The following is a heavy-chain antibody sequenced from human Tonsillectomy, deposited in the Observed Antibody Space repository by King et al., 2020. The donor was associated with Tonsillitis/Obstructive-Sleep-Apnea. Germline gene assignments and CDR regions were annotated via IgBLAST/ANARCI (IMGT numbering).Heavy chain of an antibody. CDR1: GFTFDDYA. CDR2: ISWNSGSI. Sequence: VQLVESGGGLVQPGRSLRLSCAASGFTFDDYAMHWVRQAPGKGLEWVSGISWNSGSIGYADSVKGRFTISRDNAKNSLYLQMNSLRAEDTALYYCAKDNHYYDSSGYTSWGQGTLVTVSS. V-gene: IGHV3-9*01. J-gene: IGHJ5*02. CDR3: AKDNHYYDSSGYTS. D-gene: IGHD3-22*01.